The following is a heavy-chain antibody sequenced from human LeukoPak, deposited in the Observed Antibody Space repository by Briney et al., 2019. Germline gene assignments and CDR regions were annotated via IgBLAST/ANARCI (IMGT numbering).Heavy chain of an antibody. J-gene: IGHJ4*02. Sequence: GGSLRLSCAASGFTFSSYSMNWVRQAPGKGLEWVSSISSSSSDIYYADSVKGRFTISRDNAKNSLYLQMNSLRAEDTALYYCAKDKGYDILTGYSAFDYWGQGTLVTVSS. CDR3: AKDKGYDILTGYSAFDY. D-gene: IGHD3-9*01. V-gene: IGHV3-21*04. CDR1: GFTFSSYS. CDR2: ISSSSSDI.